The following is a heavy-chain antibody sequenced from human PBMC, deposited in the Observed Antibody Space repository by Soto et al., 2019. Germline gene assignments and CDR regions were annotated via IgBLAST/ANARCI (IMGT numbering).Heavy chain of an antibody. CDR3: ARDPDYYGSGSYGWFDP. D-gene: IGHD3-10*01. Sequence: QVQLVQSGAEVKKPGSSVKVSCKASGGTFSSYTISWVRQAPGQGLEWMGRIIPILGIANYAQKFQGRVTIPADKSTSTAYMELSSLRSEDTAVYYCARDPDYYGSGSYGWFDPWGQGTLVTVSS. CDR1: GGTFSSYT. V-gene: IGHV1-69*08. CDR2: IIPILGIA. J-gene: IGHJ5*02.